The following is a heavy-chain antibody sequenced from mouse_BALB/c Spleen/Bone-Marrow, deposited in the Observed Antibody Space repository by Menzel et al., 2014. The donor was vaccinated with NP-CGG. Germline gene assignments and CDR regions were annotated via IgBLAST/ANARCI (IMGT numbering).Heavy chain of an antibody. Sequence: EVQGVESGGGLVQPGGSMKLSCVASGFTFSNYWMNWVRQSPEKGLEWVAEIRLKSNNYATHYAESVKGRFTISRDDSKSSVYLQMNNSRAEDTGIYYCTRRGYGNDYWGQGTTLTVSS. CDR2: IRLKSNNYAT. CDR1: GFTFSNYW. D-gene: IGHD2-10*02. V-gene: IGHV6-6*02. CDR3: TRRGYGNDY. J-gene: IGHJ2*01.